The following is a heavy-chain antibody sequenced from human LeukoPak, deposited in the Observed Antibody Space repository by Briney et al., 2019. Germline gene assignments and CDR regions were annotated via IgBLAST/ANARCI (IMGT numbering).Heavy chain of an antibody. CDR1: GFTFSSYT. CDR2: ISYAGSNN. D-gene: IGHD3-22*01. Sequence: GGSLRLSCAASGFTFSSYTMDWVRQAPGKGLEWVARISYAGSNNYYADSVKGRFTISSDNPKNTLYLQMDSLRAEDTAVYYCAKSRDVMIVVVITYYIDYWGQGTLVTVSS. CDR3: AKSRDVMIVVVITYYIDY. J-gene: IGHJ4*02. V-gene: IGHV3-30-3*02.